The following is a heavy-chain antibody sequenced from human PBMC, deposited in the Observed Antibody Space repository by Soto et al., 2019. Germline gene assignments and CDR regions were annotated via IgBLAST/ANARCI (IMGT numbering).Heavy chain of an antibody. CDR2: MSGSGGST. J-gene: IGHJ1*01. CDR1: GFTFSSFA. Sequence: EVQLLESGGGLVQPGGSLRLSCAASGFTFSSFAMSWVRQAPGKGLEWVSAMSGSGGSTYYADSVKGRFTISRDNSKNTLTLKKNSLRAKNTAVYYCARGTLTRGEYFQHWGQGTLVTVS. CDR3: ARGTLTRGEYFQH. V-gene: IGHV3-23*01.